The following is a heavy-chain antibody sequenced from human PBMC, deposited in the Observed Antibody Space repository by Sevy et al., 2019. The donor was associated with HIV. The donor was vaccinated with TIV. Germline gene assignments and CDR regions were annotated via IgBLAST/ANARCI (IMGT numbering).Heavy chain of an antibody. CDR3: ARARYCSGGSCYYGMDV. CDR1: GYTFTSYY. CDR2: INPSGGST. V-gene: IGHV1-46*01. D-gene: IGHD2-15*01. J-gene: IGHJ6*02. Sequence: ASVKVSCKASGYTFTSYYMHWVRQAPGQGLEWMGIINPSGGSTSHAQKFQGRVTMTRDTSTSTVYMELSSLRSEDTAVYYCARARYCSGGSCYYGMDVWGQGTTVTVSS.